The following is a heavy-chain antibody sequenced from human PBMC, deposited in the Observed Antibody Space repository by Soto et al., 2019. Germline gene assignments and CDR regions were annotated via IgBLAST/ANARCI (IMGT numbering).Heavy chain of an antibody. J-gene: IGHJ2*01. CDR1: GFSLSTSGMC. CDR3: ARMYYYDSSGYSEQGYWYFDL. Sequence: SGPTLVNPTQTLTLTCTFSGFSLSTSGMCVSWIRQPPGKALEWLALIDWDDDKYYSTSLKTRLTISKDTSKNQVVLTMTNMDPVDTATYYCARMYYYDSSGYSEQGYWYFDLWGRGTLVTVSS. V-gene: IGHV2-70*01. CDR2: IDWDDDK. D-gene: IGHD3-22*01.